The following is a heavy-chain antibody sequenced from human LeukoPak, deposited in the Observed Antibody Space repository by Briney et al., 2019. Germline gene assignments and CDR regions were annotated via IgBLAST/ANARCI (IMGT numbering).Heavy chain of an antibody. J-gene: IGHJ6*02. CDR3: TRHSDKYCSGAGCYVYNFYGMDV. V-gene: IGHV3-73*01. CDR2: IRSEANSYVT. CDR1: GLSFSGSA. Sequence: GGSLRLSCAASGLSFSGSAMHWVRQASGRGLEWLGRIRSEANSYVTAYAASVNGRFIISRDDSRNTAYLQMNSLQTEDTAVYYCTRHSDKYCSGAGCYVYNFYGMDVWGQGTTVTVSS. D-gene: IGHD2-15*01.